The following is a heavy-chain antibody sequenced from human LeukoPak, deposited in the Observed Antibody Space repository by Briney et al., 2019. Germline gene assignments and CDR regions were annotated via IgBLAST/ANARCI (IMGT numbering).Heavy chain of an antibody. CDR1: GGSISSNNW. Sequence: SETLSLTCAVSGGSISSNNWRSWVRQPPGKGLEWIGEIYHSGSTNYNPSLKSRVSISVDKSKNQFSLKLSSVTAADTAVYYCARGYSYGFPLDFWGQGTLVTVSS. D-gene: IGHD5-18*01. J-gene: IGHJ4*02. CDR3: ARGYSYGFPLDF. V-gene: IGHV4-4*02. CDR2: IYHSGST.